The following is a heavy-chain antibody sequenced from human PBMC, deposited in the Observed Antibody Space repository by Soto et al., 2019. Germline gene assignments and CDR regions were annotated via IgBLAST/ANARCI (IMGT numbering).Heavy chain of an antibody. CDR3: ARWVEVSLDYFDS. Sequence: PSETLSLTRTVSGGSMSNSYYYWSWVRQTPGKGLEWIGHVFHSGRTYYNPSLKGRVGILVDTSRNQFSLNLNSMTVADAAVYYCARWVEVSLDYFDSWGQGIPVTVSS. CDR1: GGSMSNSYYY. V-gene: IGHV4-30-4*01. J-gene: IGHJ4*02. CDR2: VFHSGRT. D-gene: IGHD1-1*01.